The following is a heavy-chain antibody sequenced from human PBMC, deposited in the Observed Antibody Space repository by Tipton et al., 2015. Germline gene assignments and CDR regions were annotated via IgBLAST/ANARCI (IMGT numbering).Heavy chain of an antibody. D-gene: IGHD4-17*01. J-gene: IGHJ4*02. CDR1: GGSISENY. CDR3: ARSRYTVTPDS. V-gene: IGHV4-59*08. CDR2: IYYSGSTKYSGST. Sequence: LRLSCTVSGGSISENYWSWIRQPPGKGLEWIGYIYYSGSTKYSGSTNYDPSLNSRVTISVDTSKNQISLTVTSVTAADTAVYYCARSRYTVTPDSWGQGTLVTVSS.